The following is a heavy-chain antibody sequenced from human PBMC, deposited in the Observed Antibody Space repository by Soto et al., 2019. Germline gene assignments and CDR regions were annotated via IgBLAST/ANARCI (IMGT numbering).Heavy chain of an antibody. CDR1: GFTLSSYW. CDR2: INSDGSTI. V-gene: IGHV3-74*01. D-gene: IGHD3-16*01. Sequence: EVQLVESGGGLVQPGGSLRLSCAASGFTLSSYWMHWVRQIPGKGLMWVSRINSDGSTINYADSVKGRFTISRDNAKNTAYLQMNSLRVDETAVYFCARDRQGDGLYKLEVWGQGTTVTVSS. J-gene: IGHJ6*02. CDR3: ARDRQGDGLYKLEV.